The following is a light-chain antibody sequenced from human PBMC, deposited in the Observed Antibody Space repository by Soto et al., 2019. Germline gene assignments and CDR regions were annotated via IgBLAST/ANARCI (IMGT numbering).Light chain of an antibody. V-gene: IGKV1-5*01. CDR3: GT. CDR1: QSISSW. CDR2: DAS. J-gene: IGKJ3*01. Sequence: DIQMTQSPSTLSASVGDRVTITCRASQSISSWLAWYQQKPGKAPKLLIYDASSLESGVPSRFSGSGSGTEFTLTISGLQPDDFATYYAGTFGPRTKVDIK.